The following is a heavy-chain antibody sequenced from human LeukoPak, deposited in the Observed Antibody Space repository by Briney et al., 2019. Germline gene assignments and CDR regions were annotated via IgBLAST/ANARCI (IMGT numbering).Heavy chain of an antibody. Sequence: GGSLRLSCTASGFTFRTYGMHWVRQAPGKGLEWVAFIQFDGHTEYYADSVKGRFTVSRDDSTNTLYLQMNSLRAEDTALYFCAKSQVYSYGPEYWGQGTLVTVSS. CDR2: IQFDGHTE. V-gene: IGHV3-30*02. D-gene: IGHD5-18*01. J-gene: IGHJ4*02. CDR3: AKSQVYSYGPEY. CDR1: GFTFRTYG.